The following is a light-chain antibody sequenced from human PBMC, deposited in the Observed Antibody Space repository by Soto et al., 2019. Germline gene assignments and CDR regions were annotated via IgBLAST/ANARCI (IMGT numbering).Light chain of an antibody. CDR2: AAS. CDR3: EKYRSSRLT. J-gene: IGKJ4*01. CDR1: QGIAPY. V-gene: IGKV1-27*01. Sequence: DVQMTQSPSSLSASVGDRVTITCRASQGIAPYLAWFQQKPGKVPKLLIYAASTLQSGVPSRFSGGGSGTDFTLTISSLHPKNVANYKFEKYRSSRLTFGGGTK.